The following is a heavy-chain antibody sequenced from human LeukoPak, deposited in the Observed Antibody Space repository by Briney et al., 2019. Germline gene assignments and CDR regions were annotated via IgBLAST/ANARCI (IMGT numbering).Heavy chain of an antibody. CDR1: GGSFSGYY. CDR2: IYSSGST. Sequence: SETLSLTCVVYGGSFSGYYWSWIRQPPGKGLEWIGSIYSSGSTYYNASLQSRVTISIETSKNQISLRLNSVTAADTAMYYCAKSGGYGLIDYWGQGTLVTVSS. D-gene: IGHD1-26*01. J-gene: IGHJ4*02. V-gene: IGHV4-34*01. CDR3: AKSGGYGLIDY.